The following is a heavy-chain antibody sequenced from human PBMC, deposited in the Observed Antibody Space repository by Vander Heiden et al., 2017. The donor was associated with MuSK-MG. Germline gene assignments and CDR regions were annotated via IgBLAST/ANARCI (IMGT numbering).Heavy chain of an antibody. V-gene: IGHV3-23*01. Sequence: DVQLLESGGGLVRPGKPLTLSCVASGFAFASYAMTWVRQAPGKGLEWVSSINDDGASTFYATSVKGRFTISRDNPKNTIYLHLNNVRDDDAGTYFCAKDFRMSRADNDNWGRGTVVIVSS. J-gene: IGHJ4*02. D-gene: IGHD2-8*01. CDR2: INDDGAST. CDR1: GFAFASYA. CDR3: AKDFRMSRADNDN.